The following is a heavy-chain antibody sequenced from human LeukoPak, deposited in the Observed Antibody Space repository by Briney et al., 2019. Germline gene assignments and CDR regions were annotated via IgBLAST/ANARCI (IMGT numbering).Heavy chain of an antibody. CDR2: VYYSGSA. CDR3: ARARPGDHSSGWTSYYYYYYMDV. J-gene: IGHJ6*03. Sequence: SETLSLTCTVSGDSISSCQWSWIRQPPGKELEWIGNVYYSGSANYNPSLKSRVIISVDTSKNQFSLKLSSVTAADTAVYYCARARPGDHSSGWTSYYYYYYMDVWGKGTTVTVSS. D-gene: IGHD6-19*01. V-gene: IGHV4-59*12. CDR1: GDSISSCQ.